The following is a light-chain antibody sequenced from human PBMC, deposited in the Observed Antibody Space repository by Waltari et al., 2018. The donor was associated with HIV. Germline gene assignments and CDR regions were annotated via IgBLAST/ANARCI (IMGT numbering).Light chain of an antibody. J-gene: IGLJ2*01. V-gene: IGLV1-40*01. CDR3: QSLDNSLSGNVV. CDR2: TNN. Sequence: QSVLTQPPSVSGAPGQRVTISCTGSSSNLGAGYDVHWYQQLPGTAPKLLIYTNNYRPSGVPDRFSGFKSGSSASLAITGLQAEDEADYYCQSLDNSLSGNVVFGGGTKLTVL. CDR1: SSNLGAGYD.